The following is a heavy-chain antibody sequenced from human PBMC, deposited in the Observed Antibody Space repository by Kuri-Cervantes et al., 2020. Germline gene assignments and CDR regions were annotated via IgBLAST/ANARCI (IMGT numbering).Heavy chain of an antibody. CDR1: GFTFSSYS. CDR3: ARQSHYDTGGRQDSDAFDI. V-gene: IGHV3-21*01. Sequence: GGSLRLSCAASGFTFSSYSMNWVRQAPGKGLEWVSSISSSSSYIYYADSVKGRFTISRDNAKNSLYLQMNSLRAEDTAVYYCARQSHYDTGGRQDSDAFDIWGQGTMVTVSS. CDR2: ISSSSSYI. D-gene: IGHD2-8*02. J-gene: IGHJ3*02.